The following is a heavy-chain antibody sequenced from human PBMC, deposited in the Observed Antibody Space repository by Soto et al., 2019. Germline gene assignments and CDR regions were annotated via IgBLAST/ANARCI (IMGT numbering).Heavy chain of an antibody. V-gene: IGHV4-61*01. CDR2: IYYSGST. CDR1: GGSVSSGSYY. D-gene: IGHD4-4*01. J-gene: IGHJ4*02. Sequence: PSETLSLTCTVSGGSVSSGSYYWSWIRQPPGKGLEWIGYIYYSGSTNYNPSLKSRVTISVDTSKNQFSLKLSSVTAADTAVYYCARAKTAYSNYIEFWGQGTLVTVSS. CDR3: ARAKTAYSNYIEF.